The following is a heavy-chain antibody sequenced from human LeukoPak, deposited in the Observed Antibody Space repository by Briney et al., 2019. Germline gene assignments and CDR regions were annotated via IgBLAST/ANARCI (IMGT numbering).Heavy chain of an antibody. J-gene: IGHJ4*02. CDR1: GFTFNSYA. Sequence: GGSLRLSCAASGFTFNSYAVSWFRQAPGTGLERVSTVGGSGSDTFYADSVKGRFTISRDNSNNAVYLQMNSLRAEDTALYYCAKRAPPGTAVGVPYYFDHWGQGTLVTVSS. V-gene: IGHV3-23*01. D-gene: IGHD6-19*01. CDR2: VGGSGSDT. CDR3: AKRAPPGTAVGVPYYFDH.